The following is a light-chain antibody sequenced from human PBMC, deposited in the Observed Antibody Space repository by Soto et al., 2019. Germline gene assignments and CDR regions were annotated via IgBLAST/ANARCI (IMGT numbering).Light chain of an antibody. J-gene: IGKJ1*01. CDR3: LRYNAFSQT. CDR1: QSMNDW. CDR2: DAS. Sequence: DIQMTQSPSTLSASVGDRVTITCRASQSMNDWLAWYQQKPGKAPKVLIYDASSLQSVVPSRFSGSGSGTEFHLTLDNLQYDDVAIYYCLRYNAFSQTFGQGTKVEI. V-gene: IGKV1-5*01.